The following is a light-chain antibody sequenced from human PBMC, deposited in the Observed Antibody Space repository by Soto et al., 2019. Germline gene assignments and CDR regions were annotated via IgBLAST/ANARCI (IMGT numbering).Light chain of an antibody. CDR2: ATS. Sequence: EIVLTQSPGTLYLSPGERATLSCTASESVSTSSLAWYQHKPGQTPRLLIKATSTRATGIPDRFSGSGSGTDLALSISRLEPEDFAIYSCQQYGTLPYTFGRGTRVEIK. CDR3: QQYGTLPYT. J-gene: IGKJ2*01. CDR1: ESVSTSS. V-gene: IGKV3-20*01.